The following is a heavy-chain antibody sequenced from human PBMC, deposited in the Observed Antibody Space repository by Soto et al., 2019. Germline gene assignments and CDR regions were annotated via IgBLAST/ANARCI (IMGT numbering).Heavy chain of an antibody. V-gene: IGHV4-31*03. Sequence: QVQLQESGPGLVKPSQTLSLICTVSGGSISSGGHYWSWIRQFPGNDLEWIGFISYTGSTYYNPSIQSRVTMSADSSTNQFFLWLSSVTAADTAVYYCASLVEMAAIAWYFDLWGRGTLVTVSS. D-gene: IGHD2-21*02. CDR3: ASLVEMAAIAWYFDL. J-gene: IGHJ2*01. CDR1: GGSISSGGHY. CDR2: ISYTGST.